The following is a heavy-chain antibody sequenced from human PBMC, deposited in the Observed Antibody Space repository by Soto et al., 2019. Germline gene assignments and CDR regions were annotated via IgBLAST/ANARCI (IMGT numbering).Heavy chain of an antibody. Sequence: SETLSLTCAVYGGSFSGYYWSWIRQPPGKGLEWIGEINHSGSTNYNPSLKSRVTISVDTSKNQFSLKLSSVTAADTAVYYCARDRPPTRDYVLFYYGMEVWGQGTTVTVSS. CDR2: INHSGST. D-gene: IGHD4-17*01. J-gene: IGHJ6*02. CDR3: ARDRPPTRDYVLFYYGMEV. CDR1: GGSFSGYY. V-gene: IGHV4-34*01.